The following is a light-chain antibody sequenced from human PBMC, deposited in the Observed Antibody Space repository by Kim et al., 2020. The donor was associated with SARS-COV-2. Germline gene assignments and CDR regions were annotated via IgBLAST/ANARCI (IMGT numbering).Light chain of an antibody. CDR3: QVWDSSSDPLNWV. V-gene: IGLV3-21*04. J-gene: IGLJ3*02. CDR2: YDS. Sequence: GKTARITCGGNNIGSKSVHWYQQKPGQAPVLVIYYDSDRPSGIPERFSGSNSGNTATLTISRVEAGDEADYYCQVWDSSSDPLNWVFGGGTKLTVL. CDR1: NIGSKS.